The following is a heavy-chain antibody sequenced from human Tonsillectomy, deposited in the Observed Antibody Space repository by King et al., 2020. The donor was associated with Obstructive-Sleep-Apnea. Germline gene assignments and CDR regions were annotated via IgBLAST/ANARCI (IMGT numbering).Heavy chain of an antibody. J-gene: IGHJ4*02. Sequence: VQLVESGGGLVQPGGSLRLSCAASGFTFSSFGMSWVRQAPGKGLEWVSGISGSGASTYYADSVKGRFTISREISKNTLYLQMNSRRAEDTAVFYCAKEGWKVGDTYFDWWGQGTLVTVSS. V-gene: IGHV3-23*04. CDR3: AKEGWKVGDTYFDW. CDR1: GFTFSSFG. D-gene: IGHD1-26*01. CDR2: ISGSGAST.